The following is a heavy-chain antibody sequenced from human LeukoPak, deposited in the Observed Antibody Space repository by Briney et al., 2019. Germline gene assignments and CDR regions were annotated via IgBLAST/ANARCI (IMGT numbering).Heavy chain of an antibody. Sequence: GGSLRLSCAASGFTFNNYWMHWVRQAPGEGLVWVSRINSEGSSTSYADSVKGRFTISRDNAKNTLYLEMNSLRAEDTAVYYCARSSYSSSAVDYWGQGTLVTVSS. J-gene: IGHJ4*02. CDR2: INSEGSST. CDR3: ARSSYSSSAVDY. CDR1: GFTFNNYW. D-gene: IGHD6-6*01. V-gene: IGHV3-74*01.